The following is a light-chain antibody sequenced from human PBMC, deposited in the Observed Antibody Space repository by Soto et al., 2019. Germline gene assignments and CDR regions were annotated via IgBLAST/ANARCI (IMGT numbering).Light chain of an antibody. J-gene: IGKJ5*01. CDR1: QGITSY. Sequence: DIQLTQSPSLLSASVGDRVTITCRASQGITSYLAWYQQKPGKAPKLLIYAASSLQSGVPSRFSGSGSGTDFTLTISSLQPEDIATYYCQQYDNLPITFGQGTRLEIK. CDR3: QQYDNLPIT. V-gene: IGKV1-9*01. CDR2: AAS.